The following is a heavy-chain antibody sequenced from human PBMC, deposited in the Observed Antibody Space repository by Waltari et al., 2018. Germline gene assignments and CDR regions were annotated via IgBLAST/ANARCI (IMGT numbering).Heavy chain of an antibody. Sequence: QVQLVQSGAEVKKPGSSVKVSCKASGGTFSSYAISWVRQAPGQGLEWMGRIIPIFGTANYAQKFQGRVTMTTDESTSTAYMELSSLRSEDTAVYYCAGEGRDGYNPNWFDPWGQGTLVTVSS. J-gene: IGHJ5*02. CDR3: AGEGRDGYNPNWFDP. CDR1: GGTFSSYA. CDR2: IIPIFGTA. D-gene: IGHD5-12*01. V-gene: IGHV1-69*05.